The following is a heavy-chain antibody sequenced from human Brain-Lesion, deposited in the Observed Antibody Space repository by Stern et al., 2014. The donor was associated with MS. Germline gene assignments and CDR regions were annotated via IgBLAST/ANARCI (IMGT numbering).Heavy chain of an antibody. Sequence: QVQLVESGPGLVKPSGTLSLTCAVSGGSISSSNWWSWVRQSPGKGLEWIGESDHSGSTIHNPSLKSRVTVPVDKSKNRLSLNPWSVTAADTAVYFCARFPASRPHVFDSWGQGTLVTVSS. D-gene: IGHD6-13*01. CDR1: GGSISSSNW. J-gene: IGHJ4*02. V-gene: IGHV4-4*02. CDR3: ARFPASRPHVFDS. CDR2: SDHSGST.